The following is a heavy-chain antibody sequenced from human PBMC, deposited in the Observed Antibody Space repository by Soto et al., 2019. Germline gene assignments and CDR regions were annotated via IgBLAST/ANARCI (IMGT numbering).Heavy chain of an antibody. CDR3: ARVPAVAGLDAFDI. Sequence: GGSLRLSCAASGFTFSSYGMHWVRQAPGKGLEWVAVIWYDGSNKYYADSVKGRFTISRDNSKNTLYLQMNSLRAEDTAVYYCARVPAVAGLDAFDIWGQGTMVTVSS. CDR2: IWYDGSNK. D-gene: IGHD6-19*01. CDR1: GFTFSSYG. V-gene: IGHV3-33*01. J-gene: IGHJ3*02.